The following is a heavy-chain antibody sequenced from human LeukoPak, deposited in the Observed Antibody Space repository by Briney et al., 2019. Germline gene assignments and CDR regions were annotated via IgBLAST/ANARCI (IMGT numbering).Heavy chain of an antibody. V-gene: IGHV3-23*01. Sequence: PGGSLRLSCAASGFTFSSYAMSWVRQAPGKGLEWVSAISGSGGSTYYADSVKGRFTISRDNSKNTLYLQMNSLRAEDTAVYYCAKDPTHLEWLAYFDYWGQGTLVTVSS. CDR2: ISGSGGST. CDR3: AKDPTHLEWLAYFDY. CDR1: GFTFSSYA. J-gene: IGHJ4*02. D-gene: IGHD3-3*01.